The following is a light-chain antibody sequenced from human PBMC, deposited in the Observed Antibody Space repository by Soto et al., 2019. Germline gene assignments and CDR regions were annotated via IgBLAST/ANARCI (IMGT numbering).Light chain of an antibody. V-gene: IGKV3-15*01. Sequence: EIVMTQSPATLSVSPGGRATLSCRASQSVSSNLAWYQQKPGQAPRLLIYGASTGATGFPARFSGSGSGTEFTLTISSLQSEDFAVYYCQQYKNWPLTFGGGTKVDIK. J-gene: IGKJ4*01. CDR3: QQYKNWPLT. CDR1: QSVSSN. CDR2: GAS.